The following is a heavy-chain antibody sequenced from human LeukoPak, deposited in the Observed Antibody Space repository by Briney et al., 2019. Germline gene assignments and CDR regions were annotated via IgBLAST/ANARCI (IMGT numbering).Heavy chain of an antibody. Sequence: PGGSPRLSCAASGFTFSSYSVHWVRQAPGKGLEWVSSISSSSSYIYYADSVKGRFTISRDNAKNSLYLQMNSLRAEDTAVYYCARVLVGAFDYWGQGTLVTVSS. V-gene: IGHV3-21*01. CDR2: ISSSSSYI. CDR1: GFTFSSYS. J-gene: IGHJ4*02. CDR3: ARVLVGAFDY. D-gene: IGHD1-26*01.